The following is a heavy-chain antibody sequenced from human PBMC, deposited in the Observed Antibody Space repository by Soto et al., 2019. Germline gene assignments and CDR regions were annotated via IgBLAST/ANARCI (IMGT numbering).Heavy chain of an antibody. V-gene: IGHV1-18*01. D-gene: IGHD2-15*01. Sequence: VQSGAEVKKPGASVKVSCKASGDTFISYGISWVRQAPGQGLEWMGWISGYKGDTNYAQKFQGRVTLTTDTSTSTAYMELRSLTPGDTAIYYCARIEYCSGGNCYSAFDIWGQGRLVTVSS. CDR2: ISGYKGDT. CDR3: ARIEYCSGGNCYSAFDI. J-gene: IGHJ3*02. CDR1: GDTFISYG.